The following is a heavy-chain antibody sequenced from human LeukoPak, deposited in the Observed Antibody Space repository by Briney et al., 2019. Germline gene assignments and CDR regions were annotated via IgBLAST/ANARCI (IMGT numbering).Heavy chain of an antibody. V-gene: IGHV1-18*01. CDR1: GYTFTNYN. J-gene: IGHJ4*02. D-gene: IGHD6-13*01. CDR2: ISPYNGDT. Sequence: ASVKVSCKPSGYTFTNYNLAWVRQAPGEGLEWMGWISPYNGDTNYAPKFQGRVTLTTDTPTSTGYMELRNLRSDDTAVYYCAREAADHLDYWGRGTLVTVSS. CDR3: AREAADHLDY.